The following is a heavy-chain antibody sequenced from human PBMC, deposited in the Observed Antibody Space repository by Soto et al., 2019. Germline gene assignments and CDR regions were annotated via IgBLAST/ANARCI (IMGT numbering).Heavy chain of an antibody. Sequence: QVQLVESGGGVVQPGRSLRLSCVASGFTFSTYGMYWDRQAPGKGLEWVAVLSYDGSDKYYADSVKGRFTISRDNSKNTLYLQMNSLRAEDTAVYYCAKDQSHAFDIWGQGTMVTVSS. V-gene: IGHV3-30*18. J-gene: IGHJ3*02. CDR3: AKDQSHAFDI. CDR2: LSYDGSDK. CDR1: GFTFSTYG.